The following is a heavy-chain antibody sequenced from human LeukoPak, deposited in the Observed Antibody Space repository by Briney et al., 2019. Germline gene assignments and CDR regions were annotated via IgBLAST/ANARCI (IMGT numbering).Heavy chain of an antibody. CDR2: IFYSGST. Sequence: SETLSLTCTVSGGSISTYYWSWIRQPPGKGLEWIGYIFYSGSTNYNPSLKSRVTISVDTSKNQFSLKLSSVTAEDTAVYYCARGLSGVTGYTYGRGIDYWGQGTLVTVSS. J-gene: IGHJ4*02. CDR1: GGSISTYY. CDR3: ARGLSGVTGYTYGRGIDY. D-gene: IGHD5-18*01. V-gene: IGHV4-59*12.